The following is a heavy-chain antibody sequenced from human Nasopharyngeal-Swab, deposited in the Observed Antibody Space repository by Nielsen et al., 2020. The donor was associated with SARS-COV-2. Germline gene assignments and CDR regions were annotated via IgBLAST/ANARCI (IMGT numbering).Heavy chain of an antibody. J-gene: IGHJ4*02. D-gene: IGHD1-26*01. V-gene: IGHV3-23*01. CDR1: GFTFNNNA. CDR3: AKGGSLSGSWD. CDR2: VSGSGKIT. Sequence: GESLKISCLASGFTFNNNAMTWVRQAPGKGLEWVSTVSGSGKITYYAGSVKGRFTISRDNSKNTLFLQMSSLRDEDTAVYYCAKGGSLSGSWDWGQGTLVTVSS.